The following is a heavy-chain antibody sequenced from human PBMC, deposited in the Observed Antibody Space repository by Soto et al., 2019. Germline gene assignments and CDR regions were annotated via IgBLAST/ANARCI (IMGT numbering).Heavy chain of an antibody. J-gene: IGHJ6*03. D-gene: IGHD2-21*02. Sequence: EVQLVESGGGLVKPGGSLRLSCAASGFTFSNAWMTWVRQAPGKGLEWVGRIKSKTDGETIDYAAPVRGRFTISRDDSKNTLYLQMNSLKTEDTAVYYCIKLGWQIVVVTTAEYYYYMDVWGKGTTVTVSS. CDR3: IKLGWQIVVVTTAEYYYYMDV. CDR1: GFTFSNAW. V-gene: IGHV3-15*01. CDR2: IKSKTDGETI.